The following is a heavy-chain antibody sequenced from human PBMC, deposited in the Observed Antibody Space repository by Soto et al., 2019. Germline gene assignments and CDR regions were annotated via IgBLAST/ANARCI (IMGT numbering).Heavy chain of an antibody. Sequence: QVQLQESGPGLVKPSETLSLACTVFGDSVSSGSYFWTWIRQPPGRGLEYIGYISASGDTNYSPSLKNRVTISLDRSKNQFSLEMSSMTAADSAIYYCVRTNRRGEWAAWFWGQGTLVTVSS. J-gene: IGHJ4*02. CDR2: ISASGDT. CDR1: GDSVSSGSYF. V-gene: IGHV4-61*01. D-gene: IGHD2-8*02. CDR3: VRTNRRGEWAAWF.